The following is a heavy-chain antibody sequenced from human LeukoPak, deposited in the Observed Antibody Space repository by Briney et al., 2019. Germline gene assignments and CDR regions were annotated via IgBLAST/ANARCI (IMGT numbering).Heavy chain of an antibody. CDR1: GGSFNDYS. CDR3: ARLGLYTSSWYRFYYFDY. CDR2: INHSGST. J-gene: IGHJ4*02. V-gene: IGHV4-34*01. D-gene: IGHD6-13*01. Sequence: SETLSLTCGVHGGSFNDYSWTWIRQSPGKGLEWIGEINHSGSTTYNPSLKIRFTMSVDASKNQFSLRLSSVTAADTAVYYCARLGLYTSSWYRFYYFDYWGQGTLVTVSS.